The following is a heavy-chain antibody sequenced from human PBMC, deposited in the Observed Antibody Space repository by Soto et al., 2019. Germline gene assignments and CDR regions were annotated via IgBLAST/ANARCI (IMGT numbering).Heavy chain of an antibody. CDR1: GFTFSTYA. CDR2: ITGSGGST. CDR3: ARDPFDY. Sequence: LRLSCAASGFTFSTYAMSWVRQAPGKGLEWVSTITGSGGSTYYADSVKGRFPISRDNSKNTVYLQMNSLRAEDTAVYYCARDPFDYWGQGTLVTVSS. V-gene: IGHV3-23*01. J-gene: IGHJ4*02.